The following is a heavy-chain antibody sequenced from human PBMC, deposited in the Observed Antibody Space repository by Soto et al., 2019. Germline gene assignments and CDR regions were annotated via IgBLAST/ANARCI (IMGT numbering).Heavy chain of an antibody. CDR3: AAGYTTGPDAFDI. Sequence: GESLKISCKGSGYNFANYWIGWVRQMPGNGLEWMGMIFPGDSDTKNSPSLQGQITMSVDKSDSSAYLQWRSLKASDTAMYYCAAGYTTGPDAFDIWGQGTMVTVSS. CDR2: IFPGDSDT. D-gene: IGHD6-13*01. V-gene: IGHV5-51*01. J-gene: IGHJ3*02. CDR1: GYNFANYW.